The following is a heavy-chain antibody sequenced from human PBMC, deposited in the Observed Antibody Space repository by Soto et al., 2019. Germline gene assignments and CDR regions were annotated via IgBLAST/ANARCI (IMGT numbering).Heavy chain of an antibody. CDR2: IYYSGST. D-gene: IGHD2-21*02. V-gene: IGHV4-30-4*01. Sequence: SETLSLTCTVSGGSISSGDYYWSWIRQPPGKCLEWIGYIYYSGSTYYNPSLKSRVTISVDTSKNQFSLKLSSVTAADTAVYYCARDPYCGGDCYPTGYGYCYYGMDVWGQGTTVTVSS. J-gene: IGHJ6*02. CDR1: GGSISSGDYY. CDR3: ARDPYCGGDCYPTGYGYCYYGMDV.